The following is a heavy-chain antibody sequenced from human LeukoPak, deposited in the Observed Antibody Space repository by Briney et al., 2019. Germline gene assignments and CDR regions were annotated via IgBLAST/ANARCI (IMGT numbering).Heavy chain of an antibody. J-gene: IGHJ4*02. CDR3: AKDEYSSSWYNFGY. Sequence: GGSLSLSCAASGFTFSSDAMSWVRQAPGKGLEWVSTLSGSGGSTYYADSVKGRFTISRDNSKNTMYLQMNSLRAEDTAVYYCAKDEYSSSWYNFGYWGQGSLVTVSS. CDR1: GFTFSSDA. CDR2: LSGSGGST. D-gene: IGHD6-13*01. V-gene: IGHV3-23*01.